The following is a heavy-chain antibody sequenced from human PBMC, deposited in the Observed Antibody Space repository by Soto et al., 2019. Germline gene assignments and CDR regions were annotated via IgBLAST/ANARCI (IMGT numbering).Heavy chain of an antibody. CDR1: GGSISSYY. D-gene: IGHD3-9*01. V-gene: IGHV4-59*01. Sequence: PSETLSLTCTVSGGSISSYYWSWIRQPPGKGLEWIGYIYYSGSTNYNPSLKSRVTISVDTSKKQFSLKLSSVTAADTAVYSCARRRSDMTLFDYWDQGTLVTVS. CDR3: ARRRSDMTLFDY. J-gene: IGHJ4*02. CDR2: IYYSGST.